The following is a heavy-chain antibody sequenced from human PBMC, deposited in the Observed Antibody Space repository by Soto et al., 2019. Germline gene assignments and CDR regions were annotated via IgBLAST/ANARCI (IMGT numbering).Heavy chain of an antibody. V-gene: IGHV1-69*02. D-gene: IGHD2-15*01. CDR1: GGTFSSYT. Sequence: GASVKVSCKASGGTFSSYTISWVRQAPGQRLEWMGRIIPILGIANYAQKFQGRVTITADKSTSTAYMELSSLRSEDTAVYYCARAVVAATYNWFDPWGQGTLVTVSS. J-gene: IGHJ5*02. CDR3: ARAVVAATYNWFDP. CDR2: IIPILGIA.